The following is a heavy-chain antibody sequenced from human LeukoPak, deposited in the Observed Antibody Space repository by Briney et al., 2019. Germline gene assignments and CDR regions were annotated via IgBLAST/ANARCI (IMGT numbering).Heavy chain of an antibody. D-gene: IGHD3-22*01. CDR1: GGSISTYY. J-gene: IGHJ6*03. V-gene: IGHV4-59*01. Sequence: PSETLSLTCTVSGGSISTYYWSWIRQPPGKGLEWIGYIYYTGSTSYNPSLKSRVTISVDTSKNQFSLKLSSVTAADTAVYYCARVTVVARPYYYYYMDVWGKGTTVTVSS. CDR2: IYYTGST. CDR3: ARVTVVARPYYYYYMDV.